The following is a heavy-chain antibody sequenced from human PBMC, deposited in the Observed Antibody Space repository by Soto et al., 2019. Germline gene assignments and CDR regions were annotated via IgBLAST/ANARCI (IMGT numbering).Heavy chain of an antibody. Sequence: EMHLVDSGGGLVKPGGSLRLSCAASGFTFSHAWMSWVRQAPGKGLEWVGRIKSKADGETKDYRAPVRGRFTISRDDSQDILYLHMNSLRIEDTAVYYCCVIKRRDQYSTSGYWFDPWGPGTLVTVSS. CDR2: IKSKADGETK. D-gene: IGHD4-4*01. J-gene: IGHJ5*02. CDR1: GFTFSHAW. V-gene: IGHV3-15*01. CDR3: CVIKRRDQYSTSGYWFDP.